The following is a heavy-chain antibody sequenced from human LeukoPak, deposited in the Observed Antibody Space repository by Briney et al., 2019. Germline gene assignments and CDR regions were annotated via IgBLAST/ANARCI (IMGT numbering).Heavy chain of an antibody. Sequence: SQTLSLTCAVSGGSISSGCYSWSWIRQPPGKGLEWIGYIYHSGSTYYNPSLKSRVTISVDGSKNQFSLKLSSVTAADTAVYYCARGSLSFDYWGQGTLVTVSS. CDR2: IYHSGST. CDR3: ARGSLSFDY. CDR1: GGSISSGCYS. J-gene: IGHJ4*02. V-gene: IGHV4-30-2*01.